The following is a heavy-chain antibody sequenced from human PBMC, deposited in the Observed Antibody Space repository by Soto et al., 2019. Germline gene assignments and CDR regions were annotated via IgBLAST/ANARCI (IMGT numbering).Heavy chain of an antibody. J-gene: IGHJ6*02. CDR1: GFTFSSYA. V-gene: IGHV3-30-3*01. Sequence: LRLSCAASGFTFSSYAMHWVRQAPGKGLEWVAVISYDGSNKYYADSVKGRFTISRDNSKNTLYLQMNSLRAEDTAVYYCARRIVSDSSSWAREYYYYGMDVWGQGTTVTVSS. CDR2: ISYDGSNK. CDR3: ARRIVSDSSSWAREYYYYGMDV. D-gene: IGHD6-13*01.